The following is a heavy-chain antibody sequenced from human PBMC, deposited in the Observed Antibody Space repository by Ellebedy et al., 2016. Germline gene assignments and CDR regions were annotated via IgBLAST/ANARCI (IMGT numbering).Heavy chain of an antibody. CDR1: GFTFSSYA. CDR3: ARDLSAALLGPGSGGMDV. CDR2: ISYDGSNK. V-gene: IGHV3-30*04. D-gene: IGHD3-10*01. J-gene: IGHJ6*02. Sequence: GESLKISXAASGFTFSSYAMHWVRQAPGKGLEWVAVISYDGSNKYYADSVKGRFTISRDNSKNTLYLQMNSLRPEDTAVYYCARDLSAALLGPGSGGMDVWGQGTTVTVSS.